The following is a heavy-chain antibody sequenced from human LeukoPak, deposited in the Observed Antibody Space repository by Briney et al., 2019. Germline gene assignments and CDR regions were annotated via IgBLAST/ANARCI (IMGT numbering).Heavy chain of an antibody. D-gene: IGHD6-19*01. J-gene: IGHJ4*02. CDR3: AKSSGWYVPIDY. Sequence: QSGGSLRLSCAVSGFTLTEHALSWVRQAPGEGLEWVSGIIDVGDTYYADSVKGRFTISRDNSKNTLYLQMNSLRVEDTAVYYCAKSSGWYVPIDYWGQGTLVTVSS. CDR1: GFTLTEHA. V-gene: IGHV3-23*01. CDR2: IIDVGDT.